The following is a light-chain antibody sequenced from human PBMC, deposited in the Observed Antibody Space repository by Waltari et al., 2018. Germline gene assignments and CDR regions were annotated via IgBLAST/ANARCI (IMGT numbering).Light chain of an antibody. CDR1: QSVSRT. CDR3: QKYGTLPAT. Sequence: ENVLTQSPGTLSLSPGGRATLSCRASQSVSRTLAWYQQKPGQAPRLLIYDASTRATGIPDRFSGSGSGTDFSLTISRLEPEDFAVYYCQKYGTLPATFGQGTKVEIK. J-gene: IGKJ1*01. V-gene: IGKV3-20*01. CDR2: DAS.